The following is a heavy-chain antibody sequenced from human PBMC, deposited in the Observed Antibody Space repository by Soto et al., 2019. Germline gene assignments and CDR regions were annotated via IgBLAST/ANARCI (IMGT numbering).Heavy chain of an antibody. D-gene: IGHD2-15*01. J-gene: IGHJ6*03. V-gene: IGHV4-59*01. Sequence: PSGTLSLTCTVSCGSISNYYGSWIRQPPRKGLEWIGYIYYSGSTNYNPSLKSRVTISVDTSKNQFSLKLSSVTAADTAVYYCARGAKGYCSGGSCYYYYMDVWGKGTTVTVS. CDR1: CGSISNYY. CDR2: IYYSGST. CDR3: ARGAKGYCSGGSCYYYYMDV.